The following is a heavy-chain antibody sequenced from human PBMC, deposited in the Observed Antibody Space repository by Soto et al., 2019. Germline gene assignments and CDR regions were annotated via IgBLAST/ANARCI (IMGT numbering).Heavy chain of an antibody. J-gene: IGHJ4*02. V-gene: IGHV3-48*03. D-gene: IGHD5-12*01. CDR3: ARAGYSGYPDY. CDR2: ISSSGSTI. CDR1: GFTFSSYE. Sequence: HPGGSLRLSCAASGFTFSSYEMNWVRQAPGKGLEWVSYISSSGSTIYYADSVKGRFTISRDNAKNSLYLQMNSLRAEDTAVYYCARAGYSGYPDYWGQGTLVTVSS.